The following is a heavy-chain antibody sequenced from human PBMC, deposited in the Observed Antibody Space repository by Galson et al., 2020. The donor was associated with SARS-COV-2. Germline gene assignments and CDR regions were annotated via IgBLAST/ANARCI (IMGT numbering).Heavy chain of an antibody. Sequence: GGSLRLSCAASGFRFAESPMHWVRQAPGNGLQWVAGISWNSGSLEYADSVKGRFVISRDNSKDSLYLQMNDVSPEDTAMYFCARRRAPLFAHQLTNHTYSFDMLGRGTVVTVS. V-gene: IGHV3-9*01. CDR3: ARRRAPLFAHQLTNHTYSFDM. D-gene: IGHD2-21*01. J-gene: IGHJ3*02. CDR2: ISWNSGSL. CDR1: GFRFAESP.